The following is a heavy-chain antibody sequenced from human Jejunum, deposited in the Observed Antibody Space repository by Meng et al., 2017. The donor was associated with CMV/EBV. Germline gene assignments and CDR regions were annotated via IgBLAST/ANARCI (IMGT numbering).Heavy chain of an antibody. CDR2: IISSGDGT. CDR3: TKDQWWYDL. J-gene: IGHJ4*02. V-gene: IGHV3-23*01. CDR1: GLTFSSHA. Sequence: SCSASGLTFSSHAMSWVRQAPGKGLEWVASIISSGDGTYYADSVKGRFAISRDNSENTLFLQMGSLRAEDTALYYCTKDQWWYDLWGQGTLVTVSS. D-gene: IGHD2-15*01.